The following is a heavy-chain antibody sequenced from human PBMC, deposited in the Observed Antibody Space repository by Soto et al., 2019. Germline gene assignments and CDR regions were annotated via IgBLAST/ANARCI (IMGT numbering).Heavy chain of an antibody. Sequence: EVQLLESGGGLVQPGGSLRLSCVVSGLTSRSHAMSWVRQAPGEGLEWVAGISGGGYTAYYADSVRGRFTISRDNSKNTVNLQIDNAGADDTAVYYCPKAEGVVTVKGNCDYVSEGSAVTVSS. CDR3: PKAEGVVTVKGNCDY. CDR1: GLTSRSHA. V-gene: IGHV3-23*01. J-gene: IGHJ4*02. CDR2: ISGGGYTA. D-gene: IGHD2-8*01.